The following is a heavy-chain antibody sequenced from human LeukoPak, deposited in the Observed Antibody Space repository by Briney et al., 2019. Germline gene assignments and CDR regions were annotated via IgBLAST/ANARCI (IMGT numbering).Heavy chain of an antibody. J-gene: IGHJ4*02. Sequence: ASVKVSCKASGYTFTTYGISWVRQAPGQGLEWMGWIRAYNGNTDFALNLQGRVTMTTDTSTSTAYMELRSLRSDDTAVYYCARIPLWGATVGYYFDYWGQGTLVTVSS. CDR2: IRAYNGNT. CDR1: GYTFTTYG. D-gene: IGHD3-16*01. V-gene: IGHV1-18*01. CDR3: ARIPLWGATVGYYFDY.